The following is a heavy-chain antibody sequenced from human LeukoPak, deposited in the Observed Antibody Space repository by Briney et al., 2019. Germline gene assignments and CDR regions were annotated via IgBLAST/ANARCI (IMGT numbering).Heavy chain of an antibody. CDR1: GYTFTSYG. Sequence: ASVKVSCKASGYTFTSYGISWVRQAPGQGLERMGWISAYNGNTNYAQKLQGRVTMTTDTSTSTAYMELRSLRSDDTAVYYCARDLRGWLHFDYWGQGTLVTVSS. D-gene: IGHD3-9*01. V-gene: IGHV1-18*01. CDR3: ARDLRGWLHFDY. J-gene: IGHJ4*02. CDR2: ISAYNGNT.